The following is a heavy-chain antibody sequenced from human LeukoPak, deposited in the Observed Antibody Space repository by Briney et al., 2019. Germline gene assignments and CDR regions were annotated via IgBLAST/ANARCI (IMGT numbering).Heavy chain of an antibody. Sequence: GGSLRLSCAASGFPFSSYWMSWVRQAPGKGLEWVANIKQDGSEKYYVDSVKGRFTISRGNAKNSLYLQMNSLRAEDTAVYYCARDRIVSVYSFWGQGTMVTVSS. J-gene: IGHJ3*01. CDR2: IKQDGSEK. V-gene: IGHV3-7*01. D-gene: IGHD5/OR15-5a*01. CDR1: GFPFSSYW. CDR3: ARDRIVSVYSF.